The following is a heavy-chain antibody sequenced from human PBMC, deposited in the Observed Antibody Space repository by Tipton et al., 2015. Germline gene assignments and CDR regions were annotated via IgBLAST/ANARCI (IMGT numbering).Heavy chain of an antibody. Sequence: TLSLTCTVSGGSIDSYYWSWIRQTPGKGLEWIGYISQRDGTNYNPSLKSRVTISTDTSKNQFFLNLTSVTAADTAVYFCARDLEHGMDVWGQGTTVTVS. D-gene: IGHD5-24*01. CDR3: ARDLEHGMDV. CDR2: ISQRDGT. CDR1: GGSIDSYY. J-gene: IGHJ6*02. V-gene: IGHV4-59*01.